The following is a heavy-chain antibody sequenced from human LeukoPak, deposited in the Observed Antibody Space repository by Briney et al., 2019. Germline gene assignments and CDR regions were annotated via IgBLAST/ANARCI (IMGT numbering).Heavy chain of an antibody. CDR2: IYYSGST. V-gene: IGHV4-59*01. D-gene: IGHD3-9*01. CDR1: GGSISSYY. Sequence: PSETLSLTCTVSGGSISSYYWSWIRQPPGKGLEWIGYIYYSGSTNYNPSLKSRVTISVDTSKNQFSLKLSSVTAADTAVYYCARSYFDWSYNLDWFDPWGQGTLVTASS. CDR3: ARSYFDWSYNLDWFDP. J-gene: IGHJ5*02.